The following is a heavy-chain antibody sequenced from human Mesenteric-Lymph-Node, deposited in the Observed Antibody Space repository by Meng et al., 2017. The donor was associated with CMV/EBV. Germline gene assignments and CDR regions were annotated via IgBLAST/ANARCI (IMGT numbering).Heavy chain of an antibody. D-gene: IGHD3-3*01. CDR2: IYHSGST. V-gene: IGHV4-39*07. J-gene: IGHJ6*02. CDR3: ARDPGGSGYYPPYYYYGMDV. CDR1: GGSIGSSSYY. Sequence: SETLSLTCTVSGGSIGSSSYYWGWIRQPPGKGLEWIGTIYHSGSTYYNPSLKSRVTISVDTSKNQFSLKLSSVTAADTAVYYCARDPGGSGYYPPYYYYGMDVWGQGTTVTVSS.